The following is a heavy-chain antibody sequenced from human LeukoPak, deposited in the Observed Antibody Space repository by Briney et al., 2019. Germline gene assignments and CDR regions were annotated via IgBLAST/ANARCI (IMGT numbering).Heavy chain of an antibody. CDR1: GGSISSYY. Sequence: SETLSLTCTVSGGSISSYYWSWIRQPPGKGLEWIGYIYYSGSTNYNPSLKSRVTISVDTSKNQFSLKLSSVTAADTAVYYCARDLAAAGTPNWFDPWGQGTLVTVSS. J-gene: IGHJ5*02. CDR3: ARDLAAAGTPNWFDP. D-gene: IGHD6-13*01. V-gene: IGHV4-59*12. CDR2: IYYSGST.